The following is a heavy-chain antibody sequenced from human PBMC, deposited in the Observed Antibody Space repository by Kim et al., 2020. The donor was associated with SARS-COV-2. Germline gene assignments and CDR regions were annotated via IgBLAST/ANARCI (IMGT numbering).Heavy chain of an antibody. J-gene: IGHJ4*02. Sequence: GGSLRLSCVASGFTFGAFSLGWVRQAPGKGLEWVSTTTTSGGSPYYADSVRGRFTTSRDDSQSTMYLQMNSLRADDTAVYYCVKNLVFYIEASVGYWGRG. V-gene: IGHV3-23*01. D-gene: IGHD2-15*01. CDR3: VKNLVFYIEASVGY. CDR1: GFTFGAFS. CDR2: TTTSGGSP.